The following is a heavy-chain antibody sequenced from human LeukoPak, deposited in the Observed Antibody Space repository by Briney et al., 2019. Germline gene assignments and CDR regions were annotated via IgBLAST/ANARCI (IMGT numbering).Heavy chain of an antibody. J-gene: IGHJ6*03. CDR2: IKQDGSKK. Sequence: GGSLRLSCAASGFTFSSYWMSWVRQAPGKGLEWVANIKQDGSKKYYVDSVKGRFTISRDNAKNSLYLQMNSLRAEDTAVYYCASGVAGKYYYYYYMDVWGKGTTVTVSS. CDR1: GFTFSSYW. D-gene: IGHD6-19*01. V-gene: IGHV3-7*01. CDR3: ASGVAGKYYYYYYMDV.